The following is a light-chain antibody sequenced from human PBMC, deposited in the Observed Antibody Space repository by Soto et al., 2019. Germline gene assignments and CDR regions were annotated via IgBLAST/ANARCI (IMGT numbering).Light chain of an antibody. CDR1: SSNNGAGYD. CDR2: GNS. V-gene: IGLV1-40*01. J-gene: IGLJ2*01. Sequence: QSVLAQPPSVSGARGQRVTISCTGSSSNNGAGYDVHWYQQLPGTAPKLLIYGNSNRPSGVPDRFSGSKSGTSASLAITGLQAEDEADYYCQSYDSSLSDVVFGGGTKLTVL. CDR3: QSYDSSLSDVV.